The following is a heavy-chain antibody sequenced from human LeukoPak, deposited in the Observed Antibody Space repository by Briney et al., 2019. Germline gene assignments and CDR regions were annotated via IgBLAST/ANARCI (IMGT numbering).Heavy chain of an antibody. J-gene: IGHJ5*02. CDR2: IKQDGSEK. CDR3: ARDAAGSWFDP. V-gene: IGHV3-7*01. Sequence: GGSLRLSCAASGFTFSSYWMSWVRQAPGKGLEWVANIKQDGSEKYYVDSVRGRFTISRDNAKNSLYLQMNSLRAEDTAVYYCARDAAGSWFDPWGQGTLVTVSS. D-gene: IGHD3-10*01. CDR1: GFTFSSYW.